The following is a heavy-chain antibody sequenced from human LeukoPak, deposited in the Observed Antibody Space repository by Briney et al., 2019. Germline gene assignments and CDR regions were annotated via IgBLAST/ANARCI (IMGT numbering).Heavy chain of an antibody. V-gene: IGHV1-2*02. J-gene: IGHJ4*02. Sequence: ASVKVSCKASGYTFTGYYMHWVRQAPGQGLEWMGWINPNSGGTNYAQKFQGRVTMTRDTSISTAYMELSRLRSEDTAVYYCARVKASESYLIDYWGQGTLVTVSS. CDR2: INPNSGGT. CDR1: GYTFTGYY. D-gene: IGHD2-2*01. CDR3: ARVKASESYLIDY.